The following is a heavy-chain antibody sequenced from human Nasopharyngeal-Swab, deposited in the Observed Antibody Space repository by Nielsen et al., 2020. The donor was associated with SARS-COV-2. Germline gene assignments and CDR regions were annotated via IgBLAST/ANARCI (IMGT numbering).Heavy chain of an antibody. CDR2: ISYDGSNK. D-gene: IGHD3-3*01. V-gene: IGHV3-30*03. CDR1: GFTFSSYG. Sequence: GASLKISCAASGFTFSSYGMHWVRQAPGRGLEWVAVISYDGSNKYYADSVKGRFTISRDNAKNSLYLQMNSLRAEDTAVYYCARARAAIYDFWSGYYPRDLNGMDVWGQGTTVTVSS. CDR3: ARARAAIYDFWSGYYPRDLNGMDV. J-gene: IGHJ6*02.